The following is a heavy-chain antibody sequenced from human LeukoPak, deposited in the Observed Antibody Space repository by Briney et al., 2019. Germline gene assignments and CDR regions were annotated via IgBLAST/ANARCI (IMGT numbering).Heavy chain of an antibody. CDR3: ARVVYYDILTGYPQYFDY. J-gene: IGHJ4*02. Sequence: SETLSLTCTVSGGSITSRSYYWGWIRQPPGRGLEWIGSIYHLGSVRYNPSLKNRVTISVDTSKNQFSLKLSSVTAADTAVYYCARVVYYDILTGYPQYFDYWGQGTLVTVSS. V-gene: IGHV4-39*07. CDR1: GGSITSRSYY. D-gene: IGHD3-9*01. CDR2: IYHLGSV.